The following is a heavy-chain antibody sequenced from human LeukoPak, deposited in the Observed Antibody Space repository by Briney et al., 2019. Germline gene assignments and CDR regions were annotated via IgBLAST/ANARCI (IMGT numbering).Heavy chain of an antibody. CDR3: ARVHSGSYYGYYYYYMDV. CDR1: GGSISSSSYY. D-gene: IGHD1-26*01. CDR2: IYYSGST. V-gene: IGHV4-39*01. J-gene: IGHJ6*03. Sequence: SETLSLTCTVSGGSISSSSYYWGWIRQPPGKGLEWIGSIYYSGSTYYNPSLKSRVTISVDTSKNQFSLKLSSVTAADTAVYYCARVHSGSYYGYYYYYMDVWGKGTTVTVSS.